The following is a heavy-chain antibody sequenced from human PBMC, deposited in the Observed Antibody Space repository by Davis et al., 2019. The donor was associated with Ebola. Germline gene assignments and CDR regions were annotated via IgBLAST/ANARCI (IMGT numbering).Heavy chain of an antibody. J-gene: IGHJ6*02. CDR3: AGYSRSWYEVDDYHGLEV. V-gene: IGHV3-74*01. CDR1: GFTFRDYW. CDR2: ISPDGRNI. Sequence: GESLKISCAASGFTFRDYWMHWVRQAPGKGPEWVSRISPDGRNIGYADFVKGRFTVSRDSTWNSLLLQMNSLSADDTAVYYCAGYSRSWYEVDDYHGLEVWGQGTTVTVSS. D-gene: IGHD5-12*01.